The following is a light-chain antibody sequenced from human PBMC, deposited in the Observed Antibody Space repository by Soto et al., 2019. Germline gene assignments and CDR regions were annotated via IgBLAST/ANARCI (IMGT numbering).Light chain of an antibody. CDR1: QVITNY. CDR2: AAS. Sequence: GDRVTITCRASQVITNYLAWYQQKPGQVPKLLIYAASKLQSGVPSRFSGSGFGTDFTLTITSLQAEDVATYYCQKYNGAPLTFGGGTKVDIK. CDR3: QKYNGAPLT. V-gene: IGKV1-27*01. J-gene: IGKJ4*01.